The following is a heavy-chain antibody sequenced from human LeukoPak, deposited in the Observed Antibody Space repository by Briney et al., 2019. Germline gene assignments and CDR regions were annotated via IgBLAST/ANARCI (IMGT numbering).Heavy chain of an antibody. CDR2: MDYSGST. J-gene: IGHJ4*02. V-gene: IGHV4-59*11. D-gene: IGHD6-6*01. Sequence: PSETLSLTCSVSGGSISTHYWSWIRQPPGKGLEWIGYMDYSGSTNYNPSLKSRVTTSVDTSKNQFSLNVTSVTAADTAVYYCARARYSSSSRFDHWGQGTLVTVSS. CDR1: GGSISTHY. CDR3: ARARYSSSSRFDH.